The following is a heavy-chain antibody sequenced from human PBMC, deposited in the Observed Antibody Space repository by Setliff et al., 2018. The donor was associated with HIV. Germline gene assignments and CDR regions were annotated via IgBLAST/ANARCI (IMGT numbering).Heavy chain of an antibody. CDR3: ARGHCSGTNCYGVDYYGMDV. Sequence: PSETLSLTCAVSGGSTSSDNWWTWVRQPPGKGLEWIGEIYHSEYTNYNASLKSRVSMSVDKSKNQFSLKLTSVTAADTAVYYCARGHCSGTNCYGVDYYGMDVWGQGTTVTVS. CDR2: IYHSEYT. V-gene: IGHV4-4*02. D-gene: IGHD2-2*01. CDR1: GGSTSSDNW. J-gene: IGHJ6*02.